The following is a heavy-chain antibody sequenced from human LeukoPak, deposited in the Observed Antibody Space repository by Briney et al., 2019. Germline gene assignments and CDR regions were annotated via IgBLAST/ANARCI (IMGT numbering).Heavy chain of an antibody. V-gene: IGHV1-69*05. CDR3: ARVGAYYYGSGTYEDY. D-gene: IGHD3-10*01. J-gene: IGHJ4*02. CDR1: GGTFSNYA. Sequence: SVKVSCKASGGTFSNYAITWVRQAPRQGLEWMGGIIPIFGTANYAQKFQGRVTITTDESTSTAYMELSSLRSEDTAVYYCARVGAYYYGSGTYEDYWGQGTLVTVSS. CDR2: IIPIFGTA.